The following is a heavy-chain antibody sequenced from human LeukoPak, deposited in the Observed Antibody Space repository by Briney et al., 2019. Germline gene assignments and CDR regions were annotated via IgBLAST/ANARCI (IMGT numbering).Heavy chain of an antibody. CDR1: GYTFTSYD. D-gene: IGHD2-2*02. J-gene: IGHJ5*02. Sequence: GASVKVSCKASGYTFTSYDINWVRQATGQGLEWMGIINPSGGSTSYAQKFQGRVTMTRDMSTSTVYMELSSLRSEDTAVYYCARDRGYCSSTSCYSPLNWFDPWGQGTLVTVSS. V-gene: IGHV1-46*01. CDR2: INPSGGST. CDR3: ARDRGYCSSTSCYSPLNWFDP.